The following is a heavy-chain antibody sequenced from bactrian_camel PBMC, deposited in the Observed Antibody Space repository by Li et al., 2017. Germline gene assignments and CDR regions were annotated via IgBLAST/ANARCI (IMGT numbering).Heavy chain of an antibody. J-gene: IGHJ4*01. V-gene: IGHV3S53*01. Sequence: HVQLVESGGDSVRPGGSLGLSCAVSGDTSSGYGLCMAWFRQAAGKEREGVAAVNSASGTNYADSVKGRFTISRDNAKDTLYLQMNSLKIEDTAVYYCALGSSRQATMTARGKGTQVTVS. CDR2: VNSASGT. D-gene: IGHD3*01. CDR1: GDTSSGYG.